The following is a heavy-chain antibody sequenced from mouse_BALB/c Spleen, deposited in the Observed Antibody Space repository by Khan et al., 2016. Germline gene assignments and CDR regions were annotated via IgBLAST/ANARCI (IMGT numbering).Heavy chain of an antibody. V-gene: IGHV4-1*02. J-gene: IGHJ3*01. CDR2: INPDSSTN. CDR3: ARAGYYGYLVN. Sequence: EVKLLESGGGLVQPGGSLKLSCAASGFDFSRYWMSWVRQAPGKGLEWIGEINPDSSTNNYTPSLKDRFIISRDNAKNTLSLQMRKVRSEDTVLXYCARAGYYGYLVNWGQGTLVTVSA. D-gene: IGHD1-1*01. CDR1: GFDFSRYW.